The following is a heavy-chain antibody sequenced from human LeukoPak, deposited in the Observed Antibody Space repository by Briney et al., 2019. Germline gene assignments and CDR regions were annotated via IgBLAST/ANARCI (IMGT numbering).Heavy chain of an antibody. CDR3: ATNTRAYAVLLAY. J-gene: IGHJ4*02. CDR1: GFTFSSSW. V-gene: IGHV3-7*01. CDR2: INQDGGHK. D-gene: IGHD2-8*01. Sequence: PGGSLRLSCAASGFTFSSSWMIWARQAPGKGLEWVANINQDGGHKYCLDSVKGRFTISRDNADNSLFLQMDGLRAEDTAVYYCATNTRAYAVLLAYWGQGTLVTVSS.